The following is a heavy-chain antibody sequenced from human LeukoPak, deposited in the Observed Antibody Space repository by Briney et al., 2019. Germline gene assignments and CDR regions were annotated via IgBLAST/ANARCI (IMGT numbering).Heavy chain of an antibody. D-gene: IGHD3-10*01. CDR1: GLTFSSYA. J-gene: IGHJ4*02. CDR2: INGSGSGT. V-gene: IGHV3-23*01. CDR3: AKDSRTTMVRGITQDY. Sequence: PAGSLRLSCAASGLTFSSYAMSWVRQAPGKGLEWVSAINGSGSGTYYADSVKGRFTISRDNSKNTLYLQMNSLRAEDTAIYYCAKDSRTTMVRGITQDYWGQGTLVTVSS.